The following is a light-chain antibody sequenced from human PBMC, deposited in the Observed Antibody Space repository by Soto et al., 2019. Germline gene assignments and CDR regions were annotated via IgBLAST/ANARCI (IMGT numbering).Light chain of an antibody. CDR2: GAS. Sequence: EIVLTQTPATLSLSPGERATLSCRASQSVSSKLAWYQQKPGQAPRLLIHGASTRATGIPARFSGSGSGTDFTLTISSLQSEDLAVYYCQQYNNWPLTFGQGTRLEI. V-gene: IGKV3-15*01. J-gene: IGKJ5*01. CDR3: QQYNNWPLT. CDR1: QSVSSK.